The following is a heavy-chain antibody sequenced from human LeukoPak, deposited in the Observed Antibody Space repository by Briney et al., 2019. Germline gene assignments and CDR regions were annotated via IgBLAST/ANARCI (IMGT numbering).Heavy chain of an antibody. Sequence: SETLSLTCTVSGGSTSSYYWSWIRQPPGKGLEWIGYIYYSGSTNYNPSLKSRVTISVDTSKNQFSLKLSSVTAADTAVYYCARDFGGGSWPFDYWGQGTLVTVSS. J-gene: IGHJ4*02. CDR3: ARDFGGGSWPFDY. D-gene: IGHD6-13*01. V-gene: IGHV4-59*01. CDR1: GGSTSSYY. CDR2: IYYSGST.